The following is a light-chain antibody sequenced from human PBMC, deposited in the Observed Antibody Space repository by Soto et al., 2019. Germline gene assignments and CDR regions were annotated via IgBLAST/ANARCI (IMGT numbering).Light chain of an antibody. J-gene: IGLJ7*01. CDR2: AVS. CDR3: SSYTSSSTLGV. CDR1: RRDVGGYNY. V-gene: IGLV2-14*01. Sequence: QSALTQPASVSGSPGQSITISCPGTRRDVGGYNYVSWYQQHPGKAPKLLIYAVSNRPSGVSNRFSGSKSGNTASLTISGLQAEDDADYYCSSYTSSSTLGVFGTGTQLTVL.